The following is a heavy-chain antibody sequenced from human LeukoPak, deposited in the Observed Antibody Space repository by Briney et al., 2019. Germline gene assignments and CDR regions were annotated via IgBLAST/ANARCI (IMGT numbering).Heavy chain of an antibody. Sequence: KTGGSVTFSCAASGFTFSSYGMNWVRQAPGKGLEWVSSVSSSSSYIYYADSVKGRFTISRDNAKNSLSLQMNSLRAEDTAVYYCARDQRATASTGSYFAYWGQATLVTVSS. J-gene: IGHJ4*02. CDR2: VSSSSSYI. CDR3: ARDQRATASTGSYFAY. CDR1: GFTFSSYG. V-gene: IGHV3-21*01. D-gene: IGHD1-1*01.